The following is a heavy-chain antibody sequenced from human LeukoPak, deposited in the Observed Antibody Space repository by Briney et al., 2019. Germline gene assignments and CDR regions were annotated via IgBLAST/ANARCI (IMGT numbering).Heavy chain of an antibody. V-gene: IGHV1-18*01. D-gene: IGHD3-10*01. CDR2: ISASNGNT. CDR1: GYTFTSYG. J-gene: IGHJ6*02. Sequence: ASVKVSCKASGYTFTSYGISWVRQAPGQGLNWLEWISASNGNTNYAQKLQGRVTMTTDTSTSTAYMELRSLRSDDTAVYYCATLPSDTMVRGVSYYYGMDVWGQGTTVTVSS. CDR3: ATLPSDTMVRGVSYYYGMDV.